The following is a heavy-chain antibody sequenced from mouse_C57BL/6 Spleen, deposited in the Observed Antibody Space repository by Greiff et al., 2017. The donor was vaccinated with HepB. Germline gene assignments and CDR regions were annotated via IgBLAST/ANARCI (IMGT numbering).Heavy chain of an antibody. V-gene: IGHV7-3*01. CDR1: GFTFTDYY. CDR3: ARSSQRNYYAMDY. J-gene: IGHJ4*01. Sequence: EVKVEESGGGLVQPGGSLSLSCAASGFTFTDYYMSWVRQPPGKALEWLGFIRNKANGYTTEYSASVKGRFTISRDNSQSILYLQMHALRAEDSATYDCARSSQRNYYAMDYWGQGTSVTVSS. D-gene: IGHD3-2*02. CDR2: IRNKANGYTT.